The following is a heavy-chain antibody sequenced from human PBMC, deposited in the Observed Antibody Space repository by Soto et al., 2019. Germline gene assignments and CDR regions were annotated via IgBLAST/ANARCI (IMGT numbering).Heavy chain of an antibody. CDR1: GFTFSSDW. D-gene: IGHD6-13*01. Sequence: GGSLRLSCAASGFTFSSDWMHWVRQAPGKELVWVSRNNTDGSDTSYADSEKGRFTISRDNSKNTVYLQINSLRAEDTAVYYCARGSSRRQLVLFYFDYWGQGTLVTV. CDR2: NNTDGSDT. V-gene: IGHV3-74*01. CDR3: ARGSSRRQLVLFYFDY. J-gene: IGHJ4*02.